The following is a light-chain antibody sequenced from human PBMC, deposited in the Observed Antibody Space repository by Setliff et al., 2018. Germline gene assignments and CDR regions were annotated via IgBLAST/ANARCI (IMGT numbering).Light chain of an antibody. CDR2: SQN. CDR1: SSNIGRRT. J-gene: IGLJ1*01. CDR3: SAWDDSLNACV. Sequence: QSVLTQPPSASGTPGQLVTISCSGSSSNIGRRTVNWYQQVPGMAPKLLIYSQNQRPSGVPDRFSVSKSGTSASLAISGLQSDDEADYYCSAWDDSLNACVFGTGTKATVL. V-gene: IGLV1-44*01.